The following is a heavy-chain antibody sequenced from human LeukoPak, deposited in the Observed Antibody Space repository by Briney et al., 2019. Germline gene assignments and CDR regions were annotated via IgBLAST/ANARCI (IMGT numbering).Heavy chain of an antibody. J-gene: IGHJ4*02. V-gene: IGHV4-39*07. CDR1: GGSISSSSYY. D-gene: IGHD3-16*02. CDR3: ARGYDYVWTSYRSGYFDY. CDR2: IYYSGST. Sequence: TSETLSLTCTVSGGSISSSSYYWGWICQPPGKGLEWIGSIYYSGSTYYNPSLKSRVTISVDTSKNQFSLKLSSVTAADTAVYYCARGYDYVWTSYRSGYFDYWGQGTLVTVSS.